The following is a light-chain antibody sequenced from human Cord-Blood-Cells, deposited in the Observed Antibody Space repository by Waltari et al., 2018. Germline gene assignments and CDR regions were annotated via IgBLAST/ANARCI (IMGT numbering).Light chain of an antibody. CDR3: SSYTSSSTHVV. Sequence: QSALTQPASVSGSPGQSITISCTGTSSDVGGYNYVPWYQQHPGKAPKPMIYDVSNRPSGVSNRFSGSKSGNTASLTISGLQAEDEAGYYCSSYTSSSTHVVFGGGTKLTVL. J-gene: IGLJ2*01. CDR2: DVS. CDR1: SSDVGGYNY. V-gene: IGLV2-14*01.